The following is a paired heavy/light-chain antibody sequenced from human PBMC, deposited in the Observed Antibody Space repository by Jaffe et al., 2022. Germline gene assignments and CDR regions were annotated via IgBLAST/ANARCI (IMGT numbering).Heavy chain of an antibody. Sequence: QVQLVQSGAEVKKPGSSVKVSCKASGGTFSSYTISWVRQAPGQGLEWMGRIIPILGIANYAQKFQGRVTITADKSTSTAYMELSSLRSEDTAVYYCAREHGDLRYYYYYYYMDVWGKGTTVTVSS. J-gene: IGHJ6*03. CDR2: IIPILGIA. V-gene: IGHV1-69*08. CDR1: GGTFSSYT. D-gene: IGHD4-17*01. CDR3: AREHGDLRYYYYYYYMDV.
Light chain of an antibody. CDR2: GAS. CDR1: QSVSSSY. CDR3: QQYGSSPPDT. J-gene: IGKJ2*01. Sequence: EIVLTQSPGTLSLSPGERATLSCRASQSVSSSYLAWYQQKPGQAPRLLIYGASSRATGIPDRFSGSGSGTDFTLTISRLEPEDFAVYYCQQYGSSPPDTFGQGTKLEIK. V-gene: IGKV3-20*01.